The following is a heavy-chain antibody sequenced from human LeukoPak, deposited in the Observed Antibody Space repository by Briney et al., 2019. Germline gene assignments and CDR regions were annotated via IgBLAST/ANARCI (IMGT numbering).Heavy chain of an antibody. CDR2: IYYSGST. V-gene: IGHV4-59*04. J-gene: IGHJ4*02. CDR1: GGSISGYY. CDR3: ASTGDCSSTSCSWYYFDY. D-gene: IGHD2-2*01. Sequence: SETLSLTCTVSGGSISGYYWTWIRQPPGKGLEWIGNIYYSGSTYYNPSLKSRVTISVDMSKNQFSVKLSSVTAADTAMYYCASTGDCSSTSCSWYYFDYWGQGTLVTVSS.